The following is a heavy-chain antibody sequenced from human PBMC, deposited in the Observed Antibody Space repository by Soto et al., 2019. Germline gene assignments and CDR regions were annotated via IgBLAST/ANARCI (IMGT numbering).Heavy chain of an antibody. CDR3: ARDRSTIYAFDI. J-gene: IGHJ3*02. V-gene: IGHV3-20*04. CDR2: INWNGGST. Sequence: GGSLRLSCAASGFTFDDYGMSWVRQAPGKGLEWVSGINWNGGSTGYADSVKGRFTISRDNAKNSLYLQMNSLRAEDTAVYYCARDRSTIYAFDIWGQGTMVTVSS. D-gene: IGHD3-3*01. CDR1: GFTFDDYG.